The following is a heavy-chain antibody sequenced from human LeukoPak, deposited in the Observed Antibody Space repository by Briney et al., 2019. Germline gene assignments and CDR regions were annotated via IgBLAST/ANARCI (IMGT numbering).Heavy chain of an antibody. CDR3: TRVVPMIAFGGVIVPQGTD. J-gene: IGHJ4*02. Sequence: GGSLRLSCTASGFTFGDYAMSWVRQAPGKGLEWVGFIRSEAYGGTTEYAASVKGRFTISRDDSKSIAYLQMNSLKSEDTAVYYCTRVVPMIAFGGVIVPQGTDWGQGTLVTVSS. V-gene: IGHV3-49*04. CDR2: IRSEAYGGTT. D-gene: IGHD3-16*02. CDR1: GFTFGDYA.